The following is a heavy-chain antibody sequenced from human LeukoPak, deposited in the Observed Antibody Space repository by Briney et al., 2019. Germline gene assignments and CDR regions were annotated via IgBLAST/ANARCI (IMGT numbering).Heavy chain of an antibody. CDR3: AKSTDSYSGSYLDY. D-gene: IGHD1-26*01. CDR1: GFTFSSYG. CDR2: ISYDGTNN. V-gene: IGHV3-30*18. J-gene: IGHJ4*02. Sequence: GGSLRLSCAASGFTFSSYGMHWVRQAPGKGLEWVAVISYDGTNNYYADSVKGRFTISRDNSKNTLYLQMNSLRAEDTAVYYCAKSTDSYSGSYLDYWGQGNLVTVSS.